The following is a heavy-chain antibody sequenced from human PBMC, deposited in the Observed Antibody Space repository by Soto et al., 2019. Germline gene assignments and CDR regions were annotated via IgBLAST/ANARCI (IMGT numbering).Heavy chain of an antibody. CDR1: GGSISSGDYY. J-gene: IGHJ5*02. V-gene: IGHV4-30-4*01. Sequence: SETLSLTCTVSGGSISSGDYYWSWIRQPPGKGLEWIGYIYYSGSTYYNPSLKSRLTISVDKSKNQFSLNLTSVTAADTAVYYCARQDRVVVEGRWFDPWGQGTLVTVSS. CDR2: IYYSGST. CDR3: ARQDRVVVEGRWFDP. D-gene: IGHD2-15*01.